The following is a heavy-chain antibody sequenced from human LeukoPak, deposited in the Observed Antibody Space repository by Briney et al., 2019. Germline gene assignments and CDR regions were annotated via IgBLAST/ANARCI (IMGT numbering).Heavy chain of an antibody. V-gene: IGHV1-46*01. D-gene: IGHD3-22*01. CDR1: GYTFTSYY. CDR2: IIPSGGST. Sequence: PVASVKVSCKASGYTFTSYYMHWVRHAPEQGREWVGIIIPSGGSTSYAQKCQGRVTMTRNTSTSTAYMGLSSLRSDDTPVYYCARHRGDYCDGSGPSCPGGAFDIRGRGRMPSVSS. CDR3: ARHRGDYCDGSGPSCPGGAFDI. J-gene: IGHJ3*02.